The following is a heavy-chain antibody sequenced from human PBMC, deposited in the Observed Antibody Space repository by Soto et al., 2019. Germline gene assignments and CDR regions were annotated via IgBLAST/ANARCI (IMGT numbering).Heavy chain of an antibody. Sequence: PGWSLRLSCASSVFTFISYDMHWVRQATGKGLEWVSAIGTAGDTYYPGSVKGRFTISRDNAKNSLYLQMNSLRAEDTALYYCAKDISHYGMDVWGQGTTVTVSS. CDR2: IGTAGDT. V-gene: IGHV3-13*01. CDR3: AKDISHYGMDV. CDR1: VFTFISYD. J-gene: IGHJ6*02.